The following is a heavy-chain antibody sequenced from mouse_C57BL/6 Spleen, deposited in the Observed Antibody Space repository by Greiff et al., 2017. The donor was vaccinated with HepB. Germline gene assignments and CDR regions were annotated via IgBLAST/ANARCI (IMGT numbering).Heavy chain of an antibody. CDR2: SRNKANDYTT. CDR1: GFTFSDFY. D-gene: IGHD3-2*02. Sequence: EVQLVESGGGLVQSGRSLRLSCATSGFTFSDFYMEWVRQAPGKGLEWIAASRNKANDYTTEYSASVKGRFIVSRDTSQSILYLQMNALRAEDTAIYYCARDGGGRQLRLRYYFDYWGQGTTLTVSS. CDR3: ARDGGGRQLRLRYYFDY. J-gene: IGHJ2*01. V-gene: IGHV7-1*01.